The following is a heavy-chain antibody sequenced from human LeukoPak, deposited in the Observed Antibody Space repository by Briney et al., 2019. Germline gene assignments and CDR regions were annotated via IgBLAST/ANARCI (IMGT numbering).Heavy chain of an antibody. D-gene: IGHD6-19*01. CDR2: INSDGSTI. V-gene: IGHV3-74*01. Sequence: GKGLVWVSRINSDGSTISYADSVKGRFTITRDNAKNTLYLQMNSLRDEDTAMYYCARGEYNTGWSVGDYWGQG. J-gene: IGHJ4*02. CDR3: ARGEYNTGWSVGDY.